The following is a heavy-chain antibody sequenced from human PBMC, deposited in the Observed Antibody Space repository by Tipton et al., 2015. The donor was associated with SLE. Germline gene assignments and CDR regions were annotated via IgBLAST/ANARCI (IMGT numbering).Heavy chain of an antibody. CDR1: GVSTSSTNYY. CDR2: VYYDGNT. V-gene: IGHV4-39*07. J-gene: IGHJ6*04. Sequence: TLSLTCTVSGVSTSSTNYYWGWIRQSPGKGLTWIGSVYYDGNTYYNPSLGSRLTISVDTSKDQFSLRLTSVTAADTAVYYCARATDWNLSPDVWGKGTTVTVSS. D-gene: IGHD1-7*01. CDR3: ARATDWNLSPDV.